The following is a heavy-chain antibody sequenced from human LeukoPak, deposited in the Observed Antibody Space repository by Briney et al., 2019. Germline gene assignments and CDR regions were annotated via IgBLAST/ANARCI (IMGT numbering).Heavy chain of an antibody. CDR3: ARDLGYSAYATVRGHAVDI. Sequence: GGSLRLSCAASGFTVRSNFMTWVRQAPGKGLEWVSVFYSGGSTYYADSVKDRFTISRDNSKNTVYLQMNSLRAEDTAVYYCARDLGYSAYATVRGHAVDIRGQGTTVTVSS. D-gene: IGHD5-12*01. CDR1: GFTVRSNF. CDR2: FYSGGST. J-gene: IGHJ3*02. V-gene: IGHV3-66*01.